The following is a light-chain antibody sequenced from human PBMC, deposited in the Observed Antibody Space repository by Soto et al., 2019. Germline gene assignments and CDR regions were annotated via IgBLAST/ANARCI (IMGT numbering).Light chain of an antibody. V-gene: IGKV3-20*01. CDR3: QQYDTSPLT. CDR2: GAS. Sequence: EIVLTQSPGALSLSPGERATLSCGASRSVRSNSLAWYQQKPGQAPRLLIYGASSRATGVPDRFSGSGSGTDLTLTISRLEPEDFAVYHCQQYDTSPLTFGGGNKVEIK. J-gene: IGKJ4*01. CDR1: RSVRSNS.